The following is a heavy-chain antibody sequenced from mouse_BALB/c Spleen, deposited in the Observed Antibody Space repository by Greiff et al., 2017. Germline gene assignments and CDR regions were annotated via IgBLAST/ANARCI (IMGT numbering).Heavy chain of an antibody. Sequence: QVQLQQSGAELVRPGTSVKISCKASGYTFTNYWLGWVKQRPGHGLEWIGDIYPGGGYTNYNEKFKGKATLTADTSSSTAYMQLSSLTSEDSAVYFCARGYDYYAMDYWGQGTSVTVSS. D-gene: IGHD2-2*01. CDR1: GYTFTNYW. J-gene: IGHJ4*01. V-gene: IGHV1-63*02. CDR3: ARGYDYYAMDY. CDR2: IYPGGGYT.